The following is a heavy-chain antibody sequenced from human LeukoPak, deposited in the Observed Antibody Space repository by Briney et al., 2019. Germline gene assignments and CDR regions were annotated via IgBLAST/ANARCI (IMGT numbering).Heavy chain of an antibody. V-gene: IGHV4-39*07. CDR3: ARGRSGICHHCWFDP. CDR2: FYYGGVT. CDR1: GDSINSNNYY. Sequence: SETLSLTCTVSGDSINSNNYYWAWIRQSPGKGLEWIGGFYYGGVTYYNPSLKSRVSISVDTPKNQLSLKLESVTAADTAVYYCARGRSGICHHCWFDPWGQGTLVTVSS. J-gene: IGHJ5*02. D-gene: IGHD2-15*01.